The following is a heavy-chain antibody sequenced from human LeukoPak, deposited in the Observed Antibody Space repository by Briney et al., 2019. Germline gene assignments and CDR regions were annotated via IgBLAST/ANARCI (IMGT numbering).Heavy chain of an antibody. J-gene: IGHJ4*02. CDR1: GFTFSSYE. D-gene: IGHD6-13*01. V-gene: IGHV3-48*03. CDR3: ARIGAGSSRDY. CDR2: IVGSSST. Sequence: GGSLRLSCAASGFTFSSYEMNWVRQAPGKGLEWVSYIVGSSSTYYADSLKGRFTISRDNAKNSLYLQMNSLRAEDTAVYYCARIGAGSSRDYWGQGTLVTVSS.